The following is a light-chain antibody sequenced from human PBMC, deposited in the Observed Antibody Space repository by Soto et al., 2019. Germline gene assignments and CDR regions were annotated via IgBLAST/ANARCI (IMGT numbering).Light chain of an antibody. J-gene: IGKJ4*01. Sequence: EIVMTQSPATLSVSPGERATLSCRASQSVSSNLAWYQQKPGQAPRLLLYGASTRATGFPARFSGSGSGTEFTLTISSLQSEDFAVYYCQQYNNWPVAFGGGTKVEIK. CDR1: QSVSSN. CDR2: GAS. V-gene: IGKV3-15*01. CDR3: QQYNNWPVA.